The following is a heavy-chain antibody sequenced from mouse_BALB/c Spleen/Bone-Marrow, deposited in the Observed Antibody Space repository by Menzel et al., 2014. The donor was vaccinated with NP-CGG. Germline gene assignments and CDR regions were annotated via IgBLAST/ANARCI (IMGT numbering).Heavy chain of an antibody. J-gene: IGHJ4*01. CDR3: ARLLLRFYALDY. Sequence: QVQLKESGAELVKPGASVKLSCKASGYTFXSYWIHWVKQRPGQGLEWIGEINPSNGRTNYNEKFKSKATLTVDKSSSTAYMQLSSLTSEDSAVYYCARLLLRFYALDYWGQGTSVTVSS. CDR1: GYTFXSYW. CDR2: INPSNGRT. V-gene: IGHV1S81*02. D-gene: IGHD1-1*01.